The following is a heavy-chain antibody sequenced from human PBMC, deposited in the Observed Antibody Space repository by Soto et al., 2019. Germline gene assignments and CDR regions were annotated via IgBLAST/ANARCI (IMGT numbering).Heavy chain of an antibody. V-gene: IGHV1-46*01. CDR2: INPSGGST. J-gene: IGHJ5*02. D-gene: IGHD2-15*01. CDR1: GYTFTSYY. CDR3: ARSGDCSCGSGYRVDGFDP. Sequence: QVQLVQSGAEVKKPGASVKVSCKASGYTFTSYYMHWVRQAPGQGLAWMGIINPSGGSTSYAQKFQGRVTMTRDTSTSTVYMELISLRSEDTAVYYCARSGDCSCGSGYRVDGFDPWGQGTLVTVSS.